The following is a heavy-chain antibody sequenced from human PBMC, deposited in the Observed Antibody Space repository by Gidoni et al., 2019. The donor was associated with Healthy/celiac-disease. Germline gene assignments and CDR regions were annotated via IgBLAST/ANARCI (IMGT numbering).Heavy chain of an antibody. CDR3: ARALDVLLWFGEFDY. D-gene: IGHD3-10*01. Sequence: QVQLVESGGGVVQPGRSLRLSCAASGFTFSSYSMHWGRPAPGKGLEWVAVISYDGSNKYYADSVKGRFTISRDNSKNTLYPQMNSLRAEDTAVYYCARALDVLLWFGEFDYWGQGTLVTVSS. CDR2: ISYDGSNK. J-gene: IGHJ4*02. CDR1: GFTFSSYS. V-gene: IGHV3-30-3*01.